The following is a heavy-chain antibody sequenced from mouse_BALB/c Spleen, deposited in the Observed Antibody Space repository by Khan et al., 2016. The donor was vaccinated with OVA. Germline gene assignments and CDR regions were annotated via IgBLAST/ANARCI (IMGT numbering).Heavy chain of an antibody. CDR3: TRSGDGVFAY. D-gene: IGHD1-1*02. CDR2: INPNNGGT. Sequence: QVQLKQSGAELVKPGASVRLSCKSSGYNFNSYYLYWVKQRPGQGLEWIGDINPNNGGTNFNEKFKSKATLTVDKSSSTAYMQLSSLTSEDTAVYYGTRSGDGVFAYWGQGTLVTV. V-gene: IGHV1S81*02. J-gene: IGHJ3*01. CDR1: GYNFNSYY.